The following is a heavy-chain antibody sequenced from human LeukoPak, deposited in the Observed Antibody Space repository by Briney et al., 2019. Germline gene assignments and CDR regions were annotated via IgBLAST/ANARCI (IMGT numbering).Heavy chain of an antibody. V-gene: IGHV3-64*02. Sequence: GGSLRLSCAAPGFIFNSYAMHWVRQAPGRGLEYVSAITSSGNNIFYADSVKGRFTISRDNSKNTLYLQMGSLRAEDMAVYYCTRGPGYDYVWGSFRADYWGQGTLVTVSS. CDR1: GFIFNSYA. J-gene: IGHJ4*02. CDR2: ITSSGNNI. CDR3: TRGPGYDYVWGSFRADY. D-gene: IGHD3-16*02.